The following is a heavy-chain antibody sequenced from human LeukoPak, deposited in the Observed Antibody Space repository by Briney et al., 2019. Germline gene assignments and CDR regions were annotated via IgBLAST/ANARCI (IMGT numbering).Heavy chain of an antibody. D-gene: IGHD3-3*01. CDR1: GFIFSNYW. J-gene: IGHJ4*02. CDR3: ARRPVSTIFGVAKTPALDY. V-gene: IGHV3-74*01. CDR2: ISSDGSST. Sequence: PGGSLRLSCAASGFIFSNYWMHWVRQAPGKGLVWVSRISSDGSSTNYADSVKGRFTISRDNAKNTLYLQMNSLRAQDTAVYYCARRPVSTIFGVAKTPALDYWGQGTLVTVSS.